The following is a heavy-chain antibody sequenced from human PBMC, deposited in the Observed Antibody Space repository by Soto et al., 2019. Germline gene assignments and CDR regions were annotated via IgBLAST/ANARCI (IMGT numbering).Heavy chain of an antibody. CDR3: ASPRQGNYDFLSGYYALDY. D-gene: IGHD3-3*01. J-gene: IGHJ4*02. Sequence: SETLSLTCTVSGASISSSRSYWGWVRQPPGKGLEWIVSFYYTGGTYSTYYNPSLKSRVTISVDTSKGQFSLNLRSVTAADTAVYYCASPRQGNYDFLSGYYALDYWGQGTLVTVSS. CDR2: FYYTGGT. V-gene: IGHV4-39*01. CDR1: GASISSSRSY.